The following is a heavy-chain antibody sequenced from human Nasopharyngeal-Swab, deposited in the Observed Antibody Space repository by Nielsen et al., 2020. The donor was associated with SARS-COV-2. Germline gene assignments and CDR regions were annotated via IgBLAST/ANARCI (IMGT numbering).Heavy chain of an antibody. CDR1: GGSISSSSYY. D-gene: IGHD6-19*01. CDR3: ARRIAVAGTGALDY. CDR2: IYYSGST. V-gene: IGHV4-39*01. J-gene: IGHJ4*02. Sequence: SETLSLTCTVSGGSISSSSYYWGWIRQPPGKGLEWIGSIYYSGSTYYNPSLKSRVTISVGTSKNQFSLKLSSVTAADTAVYYCARRIAVAGTGALDYWGQGTLVTVSS.